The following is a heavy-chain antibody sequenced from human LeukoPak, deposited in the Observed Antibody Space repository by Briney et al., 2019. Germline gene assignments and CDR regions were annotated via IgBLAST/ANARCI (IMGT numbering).Heavy chain of an antibody. J-gene: IGHJ5*02. V-gene: IGHV1-46*01. CDR2: INPSGGST. D-gene: IGHD2-2*01. Sequence: ASVKVSCKASGCTFTSYYMHWVRQAPGQGLEWMGIINPSGGSTSYAQKFQGRVTMTRDTSTSTVYMELSSLRSEDTAVYYCARDRGYIVVVPAAKGGNWFDPWGQGTLVTVSS. CDR1: GCTFTSYY. CDR3: ARDRGYIVVVPAAKGGNWFDP.